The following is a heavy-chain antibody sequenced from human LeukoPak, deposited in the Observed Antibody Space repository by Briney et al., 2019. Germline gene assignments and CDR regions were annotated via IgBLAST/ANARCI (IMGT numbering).Heavy chain of an antibody. CDR2: ISRSISII. Sequence: PGGSLRLSCAASGFTFSSDSMNWVRQAPGKGRECVSYISRSISIIYYADSVKGRFTISRDNAKNSLYLQMNSLRAEDTAVYYCARDRRSGSYGGMFDYWGQGTLVTVSS. D-gene: IGHD3-10*01. J-gene: IGHJ4*02. V-gene: IGHV3-48*01. CDR1: GFTFSSDS. CDR3: ARDRRSGSYGGMFDY.